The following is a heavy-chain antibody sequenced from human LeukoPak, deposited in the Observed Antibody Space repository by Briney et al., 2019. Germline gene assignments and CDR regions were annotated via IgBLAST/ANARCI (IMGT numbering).Heavy chain of an antibody. J-gene: IGHJ2*01. CDR2: MSSTGNTI. D-gene: IGHD2/OR15-2a*01. CDR3: ARSSSYFTYFDL. CDR1: GFTLRDYY. Sequence: GVSLRLSCAASGFTLRDYYMSWIRQAPGKGLGWISYMSSTGNTIYYAESVKGRFTVSRDSANNSMSLQMTSLRAEDSAVYYCARSSSYFTYFDLWGRDTLVTVSS. V-gene: IGHV3-11*04.